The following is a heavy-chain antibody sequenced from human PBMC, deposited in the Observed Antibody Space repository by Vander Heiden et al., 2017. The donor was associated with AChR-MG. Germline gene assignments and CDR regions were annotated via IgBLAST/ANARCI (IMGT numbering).Heavy chain of an antibody. J-gene: IGHJ3*02. Sequence: EVQPVESGGGLVQPGRSLRPPSTASGFPFGDHAMGWFRQAPGKGLEWVGFIRSKAYGGTTKYAASVKGRFTISRDDSKSIAYLQMNSLKTEDTAVYYCTRGGWSDYGDVWGAFDIWGQGTMVTVSS. D-gene: IGHD4-17*01. V-gene: IGHV3-49*03. CDR3: TRGGWSDYGDVWGAFDI. CDR1: GFPFGDHA. CDR2: IRSKAYGGTT.